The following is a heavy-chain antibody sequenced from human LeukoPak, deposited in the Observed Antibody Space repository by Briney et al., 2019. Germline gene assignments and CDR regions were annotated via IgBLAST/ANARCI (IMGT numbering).Heavy chain of an antibody. CDR3: ARALNDYGDYMVRWFDP. Sequence: KPSETLSLTCAVSGYSISSGYYWGWIRQPPGKGLEWIGSIYHSGSTYYNPSLKSRVTISVDTSKNQFSLKLSSVTAADTAVYYCARALNDYGDYMVRWFDPWGQGILVTVSS. CDR2: IYHSGST. V-gene: IGHV4-38-2*01. CDR1: GYSISSGYY. J-gene: IGHJ5*02. D-gene: IGHD4-17*01.